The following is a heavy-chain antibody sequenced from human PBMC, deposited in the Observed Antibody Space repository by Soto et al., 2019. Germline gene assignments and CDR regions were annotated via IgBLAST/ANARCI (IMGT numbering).Heavy chain of an antibody. J-gene: IGHJ4*02. CDR2: INPSGGST. V-gene: IGHV1-46*01. Sequence: QVQLVQSGAEVKKPGASVKVSCKASGYTFTSYYMHWVRQAPGQGLEWMGIINPSGGSTSYAQKSRARVTMTRDPPPSTVYMELSSLRSEDTAVYYCARASHVLLFLEWLSFWGQGTLVTVSS. D-gene: IGHD3-3*01. CDR3: ARASHVLLFLEWLSF. CDR1: GYTFTSYY.